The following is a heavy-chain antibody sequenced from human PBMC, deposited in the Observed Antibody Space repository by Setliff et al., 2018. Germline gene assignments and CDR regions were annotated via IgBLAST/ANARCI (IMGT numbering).Heavy chain of an antibody. CDR2: IYYSGST. D-gene: IGHD3-10*01. V-gene: IGHV4-59*01. CDR1: GDSMSFSY. CDR3: AKGRGEMDS. J-gene: IGHJ4*02. Sequence: LSLTCSVSGDSMSFSYWSWIRQPPGKGLKWIGYIYYSGSTDSHPSLKSRVSISIDTSKNQFSLNVRSVTAADTAIYYCAKGRGEMDSWGQGILVTVSS.